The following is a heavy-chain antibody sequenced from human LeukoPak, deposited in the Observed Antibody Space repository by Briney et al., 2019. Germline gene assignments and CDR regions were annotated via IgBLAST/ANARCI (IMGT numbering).Heavy chain of an antibody. J-gene: IGHJ4*02. Sequence: GGSLRLSCAASGCTFSSYSMNRVRQAPGKGLEWVSSISSSSSYIYYADSVKGRFTISRDNAKNSLYLQMNSLRAEDTAVYYCARDGGLTGYYRRPRMDYYFDYWGQGTLVTVSS. V-gene: IGHV3-21*01. CDR1: GCTFSSYS. D-gene: IGHD3-9*01. CDR2: ISSSSSYI. CDR3: ARDGGLTGYYRRPRMDYYFDY.